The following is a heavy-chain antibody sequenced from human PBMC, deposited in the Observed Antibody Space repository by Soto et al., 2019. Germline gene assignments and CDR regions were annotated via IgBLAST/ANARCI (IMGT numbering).Heavy chain of an antibody. CDR3: ARGGANYYDSSGYYAFDI. V-gene: IGHV1-8*01. CDR2: MNPNSGNT. Sequence: ASVKVSCKASGYTFTSYDINWVRQATGQGLEWMGWMNPNSGNTGYAQKFQGRVTMTRNTSIDTAYMELSSLRSEDTAVYYCARGGANYYDSSGYYAFDIWGQGTMVTVSS. CDR1: GYTFTSYD. J-gene: IGHJ3*02. D-gene: IGHD3-22*01.